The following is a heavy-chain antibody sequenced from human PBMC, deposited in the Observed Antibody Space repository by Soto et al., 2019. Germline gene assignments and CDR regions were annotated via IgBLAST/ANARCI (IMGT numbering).Heavy chain of an antibody. CDR3: ASSLLVGYGLEGESD. D-gene: IGHD5-18*01. V-gene: IGHV1-18*01. CDR2: ISAYNGNT. J-gene: IGHJ4*02. CDR1: GYTFTSYG. Sequence: QVQLVQSGAEVKKPGASVKVSCKASGYTFTSYGISWVRQAPGQGLEWMGWISAYNGNTNYAQKLQGRVTMTTDTATSTAYMELRSLRSDDTAVEYCASSLLVGYGLEGESDWGQGTLVTVSS.